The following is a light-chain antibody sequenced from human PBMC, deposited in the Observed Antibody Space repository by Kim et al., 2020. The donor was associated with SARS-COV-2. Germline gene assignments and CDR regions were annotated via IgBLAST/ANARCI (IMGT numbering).Light chain of an antibody. CDR1: QSVSNN. Sequence: EIVMTQSPATLSVSPGERGTLSCRASQSVSNNLAWYQHKPGQAPRLLIYATSTRATGIPARFSGSGSGTDFTLTISSQQSEDFAVYYCQQYNNWPRTFGQGTKVDIK. J-gene: IGKJ1*01. CDR2: ATS. V-gene: IGKV3-15*01. CDR3: QQYNNWPRT.